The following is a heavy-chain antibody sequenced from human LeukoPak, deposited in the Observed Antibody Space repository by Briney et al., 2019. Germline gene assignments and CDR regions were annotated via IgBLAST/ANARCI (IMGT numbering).Heavy chain of an antibody. Sequence: GGSLTLSCAASGFTFSSYEMNWVRQAPGKGLEWVSYISSSGSTIYYADSVKGRFNICRDNAKNSLYLQMNSLRAEHTAVYYCAELGITMIGGVWGKGTTVTISS. V-gene: IGHV3-48*03. CDR2: ISSSGSTI. CDR3: AELGITMIGGV. CDR1: GFTFSSYE. J-gene: IGHJ6*04. D-gene: IGHD3-10*02.